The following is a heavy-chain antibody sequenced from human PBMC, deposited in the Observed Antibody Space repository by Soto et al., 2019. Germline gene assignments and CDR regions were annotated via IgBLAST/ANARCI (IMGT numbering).Heavy chain of an antibody. CDR1: GGSFSDYY. CDR2: IKHSGST. CDR3: AMEGGGIANGGYYFDF. V-gene: IGHV4-34*01. Sequence: PSETLSLTCAVYGGSFSDYYWSWIRQSPGKGLEWIGEIKHSGSTNYNPSLKSRVTVSVDTSRNQFSLKVNSVTAADTAVYSCAMEGGGIANGGYYFDFWGQGALVPVSP. D-gene: IGHD6-13*01. J-gene: IGHJ4*02.